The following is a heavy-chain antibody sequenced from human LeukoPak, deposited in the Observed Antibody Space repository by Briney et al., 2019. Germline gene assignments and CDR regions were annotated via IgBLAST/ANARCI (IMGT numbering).Heavy chain of an antibody. CDR2: IYYSGST. CDR1: GGSISSYY. D-gene: IGHD6-6*01. V-gene: IGHV4-59*01. CDR3: AASSSGEIDAFDI. Sequence: PSETLSLTCTVSGGSISSYYWSWIRQPPGKGLEWIGYIYYSGSTNYNPSLKSRVTISVDTSKNQFSLKLSSVTAADTAVYYCAASSSGEIDAFDIWGQGTMVTVSS. J-gene: IGHJ3*02.